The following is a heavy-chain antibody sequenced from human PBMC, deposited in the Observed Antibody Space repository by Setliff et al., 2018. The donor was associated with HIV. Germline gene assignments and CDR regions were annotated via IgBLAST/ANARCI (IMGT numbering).Heavy chain of an antibody. CDR1: GFFFKNAW. Sequence: LSCAASGFFFKNAWMSWVRQAPGKGLEWIGRIKSEADGGTEESAAFLKGRFTISRDDSKNTLFLQMRGLSAEDTALYYCTTAGHGSLDFDYWGQGTRVTVSS. CDR3: TTAGHGSLDFDY. D-gene: IGHD1-1*01. V-gene: IGHV3-15*01. J-gene: IGHJ4*02. CDR2: IKSEADGGTE.